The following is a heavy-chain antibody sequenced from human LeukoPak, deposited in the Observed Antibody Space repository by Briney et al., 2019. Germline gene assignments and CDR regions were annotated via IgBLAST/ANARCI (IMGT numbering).Heavy chain of an antibody. CDR2: INAGNGNT. CDR1: GYTFTSYA. Sequence: GASVKVSCKASGYTFTSYAMHWVRQAPGQRLEWMGWINAGNGNTKYSQKFQGRVTITRDTSASTAYMELSSLRSEDTAVYYCARQLGYSSGWYSFSEDYWGQGTLVTVSS. V-gene: IGHV1-3*01. D-gene: IGHD6-19*01. CDR3: ARQLGYSSGWYSFSEDY. J-gene: IGHJ4*02.